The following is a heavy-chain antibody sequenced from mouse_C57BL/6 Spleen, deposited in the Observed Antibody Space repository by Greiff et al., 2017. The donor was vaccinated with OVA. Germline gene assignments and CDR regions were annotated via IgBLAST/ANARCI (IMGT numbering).Heavy chain of an antibody. J-gene: IGHJ2*01. Sequence: VQLQQPGAELVMPGASVKLSCKASGYTFTSYWMHWVKQRPGQGLEWIGEIDPSDSYTNYNQKFKGKSTLTVDKSSSTAYMQLSSLTSEDSAVYYCARSENYGSSFFDYWGQGTTLTVSS. CDR2: IDPSDSYT. V-gene: IGHV1-69*01. CDR3: ARSENYGSSFFDY. CDR1: GYTFTSYW. D-gene: IGHD1-1*01.